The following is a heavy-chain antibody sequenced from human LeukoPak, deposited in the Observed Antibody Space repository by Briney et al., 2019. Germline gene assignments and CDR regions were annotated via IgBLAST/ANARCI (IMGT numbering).Heavy chain of an antibody. CDR2: IFHSGTT. D-gene: IGHD4-11*01. Sequence: PSGTLSLTCVVSGGSVSTTHWWTWVRQPPGKGLEWIGDIFHSGTTNYNPSLKSRVTISVDTSKNQFSLKLRSVTAADTAVYYCARRDMTALTAYAFDIWGQGTMVTVSS. J-gene: IGHJ3*02. CDR3: ARRDMTALTAYAFDI. V-gene: IGHV4-4*02. CDR1: GGSVSTTHW.